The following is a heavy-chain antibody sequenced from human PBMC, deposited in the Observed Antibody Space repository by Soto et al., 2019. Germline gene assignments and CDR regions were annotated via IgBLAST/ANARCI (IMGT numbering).Heavy chain of an antibody. CDR2: IYHSGST. D-gene: IGHD6-25*01. CDR1: GGSIRSGGYY. J-gene: IGHJ2*01. V-gene: IGHV4-31*03. Sequence: PSETLSLTCTVSGGSIRSGGYYWTWIRQHPGKGLEWIGNIYHSGSTDYNPSLRSRVTISVDTSKNHFSLKLSSLTAADTAVYYCARDVNGSGGHWYFDIWGRGTLVTVSS. CDR3: ARDVNGSGGHWYFDI.